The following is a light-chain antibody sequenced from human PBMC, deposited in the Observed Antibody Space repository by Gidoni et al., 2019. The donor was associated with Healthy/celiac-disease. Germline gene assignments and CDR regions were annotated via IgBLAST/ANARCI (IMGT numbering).Light chain of an antibody. CDR1: QSVSSSY. CDR2: GAS. V-gene: IGKV3-20*01. Sequence: EIVLTQSPGTLSLSPGERATLSCRASQSVSSSYLAWYQQKPGQAPRLLIYGASSSATGIPDRLSGSGSGTDFTLTISRLEPEDFAVYYCQQYGSSPQTFGQGTKLEIK. J-gene: IGKJ2*01. CDR3: QQYGSSPQT.